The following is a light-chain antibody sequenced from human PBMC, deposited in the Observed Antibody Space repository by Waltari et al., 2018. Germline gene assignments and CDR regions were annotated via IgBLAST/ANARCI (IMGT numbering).Light chain of an antibody. J-gene: IGLJ3*02. V-gene: IGLV8-61*01. CDR1: SGSVLPSDL. CDR3: VLYMNGGIWV. Sequence: QTVVTQEPSLSVSPGGTVTLTSGLTSGSVLPSDLPSWYQQTPGQAPRTLIYNTDTRSSGVPDRFSGSILGSKAALTIAGAQADDESDYYCVLYMNGGIWVFGGGTKLTVL. CDR2: NTD.